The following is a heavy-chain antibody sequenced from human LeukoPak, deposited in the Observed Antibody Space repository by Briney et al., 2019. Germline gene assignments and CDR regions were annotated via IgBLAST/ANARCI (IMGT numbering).Heavy chain of an antibody. J-gene: IGHJ3*02. CDR3: ARDGLRYCSSTSCPDAFDI. D-gene: IGHD2-2*01. CDR2: INPSGGST. V-gene: IGHV1-46*01. CDR1: GYTFTSYY. Sequence: ASVKVSCKASGYTFTSYYMHWVRQAPGQGLEWMGIINPSGGSTSYAQKFQGRVTMTRDTSTSTVYMELSSLRSEDTAVYYCARDGLRYCSSTSCPDAFDIWGQGTMVTVS.